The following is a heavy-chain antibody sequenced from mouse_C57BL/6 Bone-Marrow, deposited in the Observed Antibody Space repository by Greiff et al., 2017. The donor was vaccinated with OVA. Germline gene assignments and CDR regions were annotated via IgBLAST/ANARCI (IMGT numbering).Heavy chain of an antibody. CDR3: ARNSYYYGSSPFDY. V-gene: IGHV2-2*01. CDR1: GFSLTSYG. D-gene: IGHD1-1*01. J-gene: IGHJ2*01. CDR2: IWSGGST. Sequence: VKVVESGPGLVQPSQSLSITCTVSGFSLTSYGVHWVRQSPGKGLEWLGVIWSGGSTDYNAAFISRLSISKDNSKSQVFFKMNSLQADDTAIYYCARNSYYYGSSPFDYWGQGTTLTVSS.